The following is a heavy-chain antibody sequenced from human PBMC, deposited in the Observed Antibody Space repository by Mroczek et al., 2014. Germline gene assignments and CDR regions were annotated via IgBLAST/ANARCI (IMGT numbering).Heavy chain of an antibody. Sequence: QVQLQQWGPGLVKPSQTLSLTCTVSGGSISSGGYYWSWIRQHPGKGLEWIGYIYYSGSTYYNPSLKSRVTISVDTSKNQFSLKLSSVTAADTAVYYCARDCRTTVTAYYDYWGQGTLVTVSS. CDR2: IYYSGST. CDR1: GGSISSGGYY. J-gene: IGHJ4*02. D-gene: IGHD4-17*01. V-gene: IGHV4-31*03. CDR3: ARDCRTTVTAYYDY.